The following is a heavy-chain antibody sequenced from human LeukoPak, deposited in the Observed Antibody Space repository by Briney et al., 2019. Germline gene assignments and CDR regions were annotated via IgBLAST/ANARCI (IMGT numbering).Heavy chain of an antibody. CDR2: IYTSGST. V-gene: IGHV4-61*02. Sequence: PSETLSLTCTVSGGSISSSSYYWSWIRQPAGKGLEWIGRIYTSGSTNYNPSLKSRVTISVDTSKNQFSLKLSSVTAADTAVYYCAKPRVWFGELEFVYWGQGTLVTVSS. CDR1: GGSISSSSYY. D-gene: IGHD3-10*01. J-gene: IGHJ4*02. CDR3: AKPRVWFGELEFVY.